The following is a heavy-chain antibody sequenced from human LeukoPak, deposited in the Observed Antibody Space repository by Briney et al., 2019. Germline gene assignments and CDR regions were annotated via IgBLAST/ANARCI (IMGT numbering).Heavy chain of an antibody. J-gene: IGHJ5*01. CDR2: IYRSGGT. D-gene: IGHD2-21*02. Sequence: SQTLSLTCAVSGGSISSGGYYWSWIRHAPGKGLEWIGYIYRSGGTSYNPSLKSRVVISIDRSTNQFSLNLSSVTAADTAMYYCATNHCVAYFDPWGPGTLVAVSS. CDR3: ATNHCVAYFDP. CDR1: GGSISSGGYY. V-gene: IGHV4-30-2*01.